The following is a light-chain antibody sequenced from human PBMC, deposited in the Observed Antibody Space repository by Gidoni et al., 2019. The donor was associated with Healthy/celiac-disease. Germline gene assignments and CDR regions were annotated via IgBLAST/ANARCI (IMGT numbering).Light chain of an antibody. V-gene: IGKV3-11*01. Sequence: VLTQSPSTLSLSPGERATLSCRASQSVSSYLAWYQQKPGQAPRLLNYDATNRATGIPARFSGSGSGTDVTLTNSRLEPEDFAGEYCQQRSNWTPALTFXGXTKVEIK. J-gene: IGKJ4*01. CDR2: DAT. CDR1: QSVSSY. CDR3: QQRSNWTPALT.